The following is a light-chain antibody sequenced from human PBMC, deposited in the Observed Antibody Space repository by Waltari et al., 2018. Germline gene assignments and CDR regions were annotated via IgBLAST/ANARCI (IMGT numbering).Light chain of an antibody. CDR1: QSVNIY. Sequence: ETVLTQSPATLSLSPGERATLSCRASQSVNIYLTWYQQKPGQAPTPLLYDTSNRATGIPARFSGSGSGTDFTLTLSSLEPEDFAVYYCLQRNNWPPTFGQGTKVEIK. V-gene: IGKV3-11*01. J-gene: IGKJ1*01. CDR3: LQRNNWPPT. CDR2: DTS.